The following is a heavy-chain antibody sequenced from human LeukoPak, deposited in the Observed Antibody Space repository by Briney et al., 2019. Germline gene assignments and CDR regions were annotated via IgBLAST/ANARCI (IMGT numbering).Heavy chain of an antibody. V-gene: IGHV3-74*01. J-gene: IGHJ4*02. CDR3: ARDMVEATTRGIDY. CDR2: INSDGSST. Sequence: GGSLRLSCAASGFTFSSYWMHWVRQAPGKGLVWVSRINSDGSSTSYADSVKGRFTISRDDAKNSLYLQMNTLRAEDTGVYYCARDMVEATTRGIDYWGQGTLVTVSS. D-gene: IGHD5-12*01. CDR1: GFTFSSYW.